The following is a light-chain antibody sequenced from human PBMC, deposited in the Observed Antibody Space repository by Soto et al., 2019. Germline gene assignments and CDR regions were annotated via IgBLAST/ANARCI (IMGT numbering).Light chain of an antibody. V-gene: IGLV2-14*01. CDR3: SSYTSSNTGV. CDR1: SSDVGGYNY. CDR2: EVS. J-gene: IGLJ3*02. Sequence: QSALTQPASVSGSPGQSITISCTGTSSDVGGYNYVSWYQQHPGKVPRLMIYEVSNRPSGLSNRFSGSKSDNTASLTISALQAEDEADYYCSSYTSSNTGVFGGGTKLTVL.